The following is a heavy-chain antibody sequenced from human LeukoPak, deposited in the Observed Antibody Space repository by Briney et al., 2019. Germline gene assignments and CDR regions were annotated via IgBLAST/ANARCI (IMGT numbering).Heavy chain of an antibody. CDR2: IRFDGSNK. CDR1: GFTFSSYG. D-gene: IGHD3-22*01. CDR3: AKGVDDSSGYHYNNFDY. Sequence: GGSLRLSCAASGFTFSSYGMHWVRQAPGKGLEWVAFIRFDGSNKYYADSVKGRFTISRDISKNTLYLQVNSPRAEDTAVYYCAKGVDDSSGYHYNNFDYWGQGTLVTVSS. J-gene: IGHJ4*02. V-gene: IGHV3-30*02.